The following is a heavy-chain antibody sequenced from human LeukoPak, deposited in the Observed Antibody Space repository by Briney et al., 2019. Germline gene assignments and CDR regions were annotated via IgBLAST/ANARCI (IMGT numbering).Heavy chain of an antibody. Sequence: SETLSLTCGVYGGSFSGTYWGWIRQSPGKGLEWIGEINHSGNTNYNPSLKSRVTISVDTSKKEFSLKLNSVTAADTAVHYCVRELGYFGTMDVWGQGTAVTVSS. V-gene: IGHV4-34*01. D-gene: IGHD3-9*01. J-gene: IGHJ6*02. CDR3: VRELGYFGTMDV. CDR2: INHSGNT. CDR1: GGSFSGTY.